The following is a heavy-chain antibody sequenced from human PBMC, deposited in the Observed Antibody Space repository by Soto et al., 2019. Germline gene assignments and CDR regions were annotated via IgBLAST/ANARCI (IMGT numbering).Heavy chain of an antibody. D-gene: IGHD3-3*01. V-gene: IGHV4-31*03. J-gene: IGHJ4*02. CDR1: GASITSDNYY. CDR3: ARLFWSGYAFDY. Sequence: SETLSLTCTVSGASITSDNYYWGWVRQPPGKGLEWVAYMYYTGSTYYSPSLKSRSAISMDTSKNQLSLRVTSVTAADTAVYYCARLFWSGYAFDYWGQGTLVTVSS. CDR2: MYYTGST.